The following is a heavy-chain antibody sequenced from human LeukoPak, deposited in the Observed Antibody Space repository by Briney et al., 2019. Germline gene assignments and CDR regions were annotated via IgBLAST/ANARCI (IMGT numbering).Heavy chain of an antibody. Sequence: GALVKVSCKASGYTFTSYGISWVRQAPGQGLEWMGWISAYNGNTNYAQKFQGRVTMTRDTSISTAYMELSRLRSDDTAVYYCARDGPGYQLLSYFDYWGQGTLVTVSS. J-gene: IGHJ4*02. CDR2: ISAYNGNT. V-gene: IGHV1-18*01. CDR3: ARDGPGYQLLSYFDY. D-gene: IGHD2-2*01. CDR1: GYTFTSYG.